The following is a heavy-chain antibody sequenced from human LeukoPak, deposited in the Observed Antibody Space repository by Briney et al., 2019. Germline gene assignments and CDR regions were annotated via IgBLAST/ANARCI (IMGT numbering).Heavy chain of an antibody. Sequence: AASVKVSCKASGGTFSSYAISWVRQAPGQGLEWMGWISAYNGNRNYAQKLQGRVTMTTDTSTSTAYMELRSLRSDDTAVYYCARDLDPYYYDSSGPVDYWGQGTLVTVSS. J-gene: IGHJ4*02. CDR1: GGTFSSYA. CDR2: ISAYNGNR. V-gene: IGHV1-18*01. CDR3: ARDLDPYYYDSSGPVDY. D-gene: IGHD3-22*01.